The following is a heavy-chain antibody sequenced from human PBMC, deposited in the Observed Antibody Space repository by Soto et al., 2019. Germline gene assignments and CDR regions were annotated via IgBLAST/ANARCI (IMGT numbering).Heavy chain of an antibody. CDR2: INWNGGSK. J-gene: IGHJ3*02. D-gene: IGHD1-1*01. CDR1: GFTFDDYG. V-gene: IGHV3-20*01. Sequence: GGSLRLSCAASGFTFDDYGMSWVRQAPGKGLEWVSGINWNGGSKGYADSVKGRFTISRDNAKNSLYLQMNSLRAEDTALYHCARKVERSLSAFDIWGQGTLVTVSS. CDR3: ARKVERSLSAFDI.